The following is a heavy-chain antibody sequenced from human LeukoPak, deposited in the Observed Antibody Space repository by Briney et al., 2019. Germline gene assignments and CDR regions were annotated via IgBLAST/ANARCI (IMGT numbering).Heavy chain of an antibody. CDR3: TTESIVVVTARDYYYMDV. CDR2: IKSKTDGGTT. V-gene: IGHV3-15*01. CDR1: GFTFSNAW. J-gene: IGHJ6*03. D-gene: IGHD2-21*02. Sequence: GGSLRLSCAASGFTFSNAWMSWVRQAPGKGLEWVGRIKSKTDGGTTDYAAPVKGRFTISRDGSKNTLYLQMNSLKTEDTAVYYCTTESIVVVTARDYYYMDVWGKGTTVTISS.